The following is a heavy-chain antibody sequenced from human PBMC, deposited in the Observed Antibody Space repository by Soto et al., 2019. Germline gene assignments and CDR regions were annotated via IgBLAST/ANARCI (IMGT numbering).Heavy chain of an antibody. CDR1: GFPFSSYG. CDR3: ASAKYTGSYLDACDV. J-gene: IGHJ3*01. D-gene: IGHD1-26*01. CDR2: IWYDGSNK. Sequence: QVHLVESGGGVVQPGRSLRLSCAASGFPFSSYGMHWVRQAPGKGLEWVAVIWYDGSNKYYADSVKGRFTISRDNSKNTLYLQMNGLRVEDTAVYYCASAKYTGSYLDACDVCGQGTMVTVSS. V-gene: IGHV3-33*03.